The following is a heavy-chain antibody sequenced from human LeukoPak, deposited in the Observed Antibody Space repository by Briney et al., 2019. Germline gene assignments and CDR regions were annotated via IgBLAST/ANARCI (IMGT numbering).Heavy chain of an antibody. J-gene: IGHJ4*02. CDR2: ISHDGSNK. CDR3: ARSVVVPAANLPGY. CDR1: GFTFNSYA. V-gene: IGHV3-30*04. D-gene: IGHD2-2*01. Sequence: GGSLRLSCAASGFTFNSYAMHWVRQAPGKGLEWVAVISHDGSNKYYADSVKGRFTISRDNSKNTLYLQMNSLRAEDTAVYYCARSVVVPAANLPGYWGQGTLVTVSS.